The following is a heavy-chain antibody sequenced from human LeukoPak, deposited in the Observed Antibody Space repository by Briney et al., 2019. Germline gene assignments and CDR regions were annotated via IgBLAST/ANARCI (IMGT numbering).Heavy chain of an antibody. D-gene: IGHD3-22*01. CDR3: ARGGGGGGLWYYDRTTIFDY. J-gene: IGHJ4*02. CDR1: GFTFDDYA. V-gene: IGHV3-66*01. CDR2: IYSGGST. Sequence: PGRSLRLSCAASGFTFDDYAMHWVRQAPGKGLEWVSVIYSGGSTYYADSVKGRFTISRDNSKNTLYLQMNSLRAEDTAVYYCARGGGGGGLWYYDRTTIFDYWGQGTLVTVSS.